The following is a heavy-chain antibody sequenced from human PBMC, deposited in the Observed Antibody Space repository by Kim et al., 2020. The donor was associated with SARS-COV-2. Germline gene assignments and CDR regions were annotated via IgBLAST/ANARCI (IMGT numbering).Heavy chain of an antibody. CDR3: ANDYVWGSDDAFDI. D-gene: IGHD3-16*01. Sequence: GGSLRLSCAASGFTFSSYGMHWVRQAPGKGLEWVAVIWYDGSNKYYADSVKGRFTISRDNSKNTLYLQMNSLRAEDTAVYYCANDYVWGSDDAFDIWGQGTMVTVSS. J-gene: IGHJ3*02. CDR2: IWYDGSNK. V-gene: IGHV3-30*02. CDR1: GFTFSSYG.